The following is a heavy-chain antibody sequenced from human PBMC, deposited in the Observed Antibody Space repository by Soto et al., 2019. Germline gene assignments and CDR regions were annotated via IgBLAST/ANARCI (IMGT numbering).Heavy chain of an antibody. J-gene: IGHJ2*01. CDR2: ISAYNGNT. D-gene: IGHD2-15*01. Sequence: QVQLVQSGAEVKKPGASVKVSCKASGYTFTSYGISWVRQAPGQGLEWMGWISAYNGNTNYAQKLQGRVTMTTDTSTRTAYMELRSLRSDDTAVYYCARSTVVVVAATHDWYFDLWGRGTLVTVSS. CDR1: GYTFTSYG. CDR3: ARSTVVVVAATHDWYFDL. V-gene: IGHV1-18*01.